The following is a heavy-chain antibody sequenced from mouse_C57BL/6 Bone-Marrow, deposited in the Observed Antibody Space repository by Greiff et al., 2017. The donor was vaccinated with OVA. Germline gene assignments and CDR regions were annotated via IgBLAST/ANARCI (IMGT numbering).Heavy chain of an antibody. D-gene: IGHD2-3*01. CDR3: ARWYDGYFWFAY. Sequence: VQLQQSGPELVKPGASVKISCKASGYTFTDYYMNWVKQSHGQSLEWIGDINPNNGGTSYNQKFKGKATLTVDKSSSTAYMELRSLTSEDSAVYYCARWYDGYFWFAYGGQGTLVTVSA. V-gene: IGHV1-26*01. CDR2: INPNNGGT. CDR1: GYTFTDYY. J-gene: IGHJ3*01.